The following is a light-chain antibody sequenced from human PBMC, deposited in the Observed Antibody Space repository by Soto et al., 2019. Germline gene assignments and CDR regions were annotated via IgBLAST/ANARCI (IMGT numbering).Light chain of an antibody. CDR1: SSDVGGYNY. V-gene: IGLV2-14*01. CDR3: SSYTSSSTLCV. J-gene: IGLJ1*01. CDR2: DVI. Sequence: QSALTQPASVSGSPGQSITISCTGTSSDVGGYNYVSWYQQHPGKAPKLMIYDVINRPSWVSNRFSGSKSGNTASLTISGLQAEDEADFYCSSYTSSSTLCVFGTGTKLTAL.